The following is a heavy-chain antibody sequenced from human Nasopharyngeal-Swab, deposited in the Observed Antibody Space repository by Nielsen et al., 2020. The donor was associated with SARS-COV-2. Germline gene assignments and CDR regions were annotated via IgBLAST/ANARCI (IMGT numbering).Heavy chain of an antibody. D-gene: IGHD6-19*01. V-gene: IGHV3-9*01. CDR2: ISWNSGSI. CDR3: AKENPAVAGQGAFDY. CDR1: GFTFDDYA. Sequence: GGSKRLSSAASGFTFDDYAMHWVQQAPGKGLEWVSGISWNSGSIGYADSVEGRFTISRDNAKNSLYLQMNSLRAEDTALYYCAKENPAVAGQGAFDYWGQETLVTVSS. J-gene: IGHJ4*02.